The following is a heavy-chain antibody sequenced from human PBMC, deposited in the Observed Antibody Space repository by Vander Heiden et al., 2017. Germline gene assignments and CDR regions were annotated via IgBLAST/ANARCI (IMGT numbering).Heavy chain of an antibody. V-gene: IGHV3-23*01. Sequence: EVQLLESGGGLVQPGGSLRLSCAASGFTFSSHAMTWVRQPPGKGLEWVSVISGSGGNTYYADSVKGRFTISRDNSQNTVFLQMNSLRAEDTAVYYCARLPTINWFTEFDHWGQGTLVAVSS. J-gene: IGHJ4*02. D-gene: IGHD1-20*01. CDR1: GFTFSSHA. CDR2: ISGSGGNT. CDR3: ARLPTINWFTEFDH.